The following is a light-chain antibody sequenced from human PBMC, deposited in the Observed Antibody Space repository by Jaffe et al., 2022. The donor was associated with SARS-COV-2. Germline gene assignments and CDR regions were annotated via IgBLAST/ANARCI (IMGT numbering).Light chain of an antibody. CDR3: LQRSDWPLT. CDR2: DAS. V-gene: IGKV3-11*01. J-gene: IGKJ4*01. CDR1: QSVSSH. Sequence: EIVLTQSPATLSLSPGERATLSCRASQSVSSHLAWYQQKLGQAPRLLIYDASNRATGVPARFSGSGSGTDFTLTISSLEPEDFAVYYCLQRSDWPLTFGGGTKVEIK.